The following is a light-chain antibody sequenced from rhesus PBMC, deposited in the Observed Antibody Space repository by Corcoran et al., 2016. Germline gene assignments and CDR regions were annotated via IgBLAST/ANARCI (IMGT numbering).Light chain of an antibody. J-gene: IGKJ2*01. CDR3: MQATHLPYT. CDR1: QSLLHSNGYTY. CDR2: FAS. Sequence: DIVMTQTPLSLPVTPGEPASISCRSSQSLLHSNGYTYLYWYLQKPGQSPQLLLYFASYRASGVPDRVSGSGSGTDFTVGIRRVEADDIGVYYCMQATHLPYTFGQGTKVEI. V-gene: IGKV2-91*01.